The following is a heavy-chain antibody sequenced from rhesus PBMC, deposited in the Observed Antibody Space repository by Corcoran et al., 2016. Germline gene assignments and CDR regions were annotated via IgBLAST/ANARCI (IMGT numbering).Heavy chain of an antibody. D-gene: IGHD7-45*01. J-gene: IGHJ4*01. V-gene: IGHV4-80*01. CDR2: ISGSSGGI. CDR1: GVTFSNYW. Sequence: VQLVESGGGLVQPGGSLRLSCAASGVTFSNYWMSWVRQAPGKGLEYIGYISGSSGGIYYNPSLKSRVTISKDMSKNQFSLKLTSVTAADTAVYYCARHGLTGGFDYWGQGVLVTVSS. CDR3: ARHGLTGGFDY.